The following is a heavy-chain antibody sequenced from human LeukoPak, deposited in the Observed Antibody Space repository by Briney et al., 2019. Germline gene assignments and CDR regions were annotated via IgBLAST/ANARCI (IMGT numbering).Heavy chain of an antibody. CDR1: GFTFSNYW. CDR2: INQDGSEE. CDR3: VRDGGVSGYDLLDY. V-gene: IGHV3-7*01. J-gene: IGHJ4*02. Sequence: GGSLRLSCAASGFTFSNYWMSWVRQAPGKGLEWVAHINQDGSEEHYMDSVKARFIISRDNAKNSLSLQMDSLRAEDTAVYYCVRDGGVSGYDLLDYWGQGTLVTVSS. D-gene: IGHD5-12*01.